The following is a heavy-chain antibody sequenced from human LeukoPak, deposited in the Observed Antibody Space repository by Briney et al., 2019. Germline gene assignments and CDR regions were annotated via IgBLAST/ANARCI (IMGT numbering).Heavy chain of an antibody. V-gene: IGHV3-30*01. D-gene: IGHD1-7*01. CDR3: ARDIGVNWNYAFDY. CDR1: GFTFSSYA. Sequence: GGSLRLSCVASGFTFSSYAMHWVRQAPGKGLEWVAIISYDGYNKYYAASVKGRFTISRDNSKNTLYLQMNSLRAEDTAVYYCARDIGVNWNYAFDYWGQGTLVTVSS. J-gene: IGHJ4*02. CDR2: ISYDGYNK.